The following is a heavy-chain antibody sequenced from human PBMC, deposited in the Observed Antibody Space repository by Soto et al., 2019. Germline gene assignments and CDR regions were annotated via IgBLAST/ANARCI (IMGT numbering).Heavy chain of an antibody. V-gene: IGHV3-30*03. D-gene: IGHD6-6*01. CDR2: ISYDGSNK. Sequence: GGSLSLSCAASRFPFSSYGMHWVRQAPGKGLEWVAVISYDGSNKYYADSVKGRSTISRDNAKNSLYLQMNSLRAEDTAAYYCARPLVGAFDIWGQGTMVTVSS. CDR3: ARPLVGAFDI. CDR1: RFPFSSYG. J-gene: IGHJ3*02.